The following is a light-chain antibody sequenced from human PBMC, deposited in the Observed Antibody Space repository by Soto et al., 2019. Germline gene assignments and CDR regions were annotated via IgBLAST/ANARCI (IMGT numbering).Light chain of an antibody. Sequence: QSALTQPPSASGSPGQSVTISCTGTSSDVGGYNYVSWYQQHPGKAPKLMIYEVSKRPSGVPDRFSGSKSGNTASLTVSGLQADDDADYYCSSYAGSNAYVFGTGTKVTVL. CDR2: EVS. V-gene: IGLV2-8*01. J-gene: IGLJ1*01. CDR1: SSDVGGYNY. CDR3: SSYAGSNAYV.